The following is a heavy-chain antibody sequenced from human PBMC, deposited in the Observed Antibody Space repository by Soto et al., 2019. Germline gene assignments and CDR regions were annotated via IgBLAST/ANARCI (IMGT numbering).Heavy chain of an antibody. CDR1: GGSISSSY. J-gene: IGHJ4*02. V-gene: IGHV4-59*08. CDR2: IYYSGST. CDR3: ARHCFVDPTMVYFDY. D-gene: IGHD5-18*01. Sequence: SETLSLTSTVAGGSISSSYCSWIRLPPGKGLEWIGYIYYSGSTNYNPSLKSRFTISVDTSQNQFSLKLSSVTAADTAVYYCARHCFVDPTMVYFDYWGQGTLVTVSS.